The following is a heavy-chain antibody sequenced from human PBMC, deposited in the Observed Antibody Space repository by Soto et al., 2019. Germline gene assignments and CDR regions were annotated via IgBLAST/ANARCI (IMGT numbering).Heavy chain of an antibody. Sequence: QVQLVQSGAEVKKPGSSVNVSCKASGGTFSTYAISWERQAPGQGLEWMGGIIPIFGTSNNARKFQGRVTFTADESTSTAYMELSSLRSEDTAVYYCARDNGLVGVLDIWGQGTMVTVSS. J-gene: IGHJ3*02. CDR1: GGTFSTYA. CDR2: IIPIFGTS. CDR3: ARDNGLVGVLDI. V-gene: IGHV1-69*12. D-gene: IGHD2-8*01.